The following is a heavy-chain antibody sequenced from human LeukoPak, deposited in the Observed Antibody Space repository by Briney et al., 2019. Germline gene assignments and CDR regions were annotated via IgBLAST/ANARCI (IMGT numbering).Heavy chain of an antibody. Sequence: SETLSLTCTVSGSSISSGDYYWSWIRQPPGTGLEWIGYIYYSGSTYYNPSLKSRVTISVDTSKNQFSLKLSSVTAADTAVYYCASQIAARPLDLRAFDIWGQGTMVTVSS. CDR1: GSSISSGDYY. V-gene: IGHV4-30-4*01. D-gene: IGHD6-6*01. CDR3: ASQIAARPLDLRAFDI. CDR2: IYYSGST. J-gene: IGHJ3*02.